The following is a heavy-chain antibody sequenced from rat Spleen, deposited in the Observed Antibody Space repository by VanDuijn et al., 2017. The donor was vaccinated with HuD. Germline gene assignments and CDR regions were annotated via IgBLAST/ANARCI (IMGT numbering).Heavy chain of an antibody. V-gene: IGHV2-6*01. Sequence: QVQLKESGPGLVQPSQTLSLTCTVSGFSLTSYTVSWVRQPPGKGLEWIAAISSGGSTYYNSALKSRLSISRDTSKSQVFLKMNSLKTEDTAMYFCARSDVMDAWGQGASVTVSS. J-gene: IGHJ4*01. CDR1: GFSLTSYT. CDR2: ISSGGST. CDR3: ARSDVMDA.